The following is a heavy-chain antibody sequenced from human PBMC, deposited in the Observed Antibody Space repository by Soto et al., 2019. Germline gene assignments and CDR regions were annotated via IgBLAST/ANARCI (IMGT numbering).Heavy chain of an antibody. V-gene: IGHV4-31*03. CDR2: IYYTGNT. D-gene: IGHD1-1*01. Sequence: SETLSLTCTVSGGSIIGGGTGSYWTWIRQVPGKGLEWIGYIYYTGNTYYNPSLKSRPTISIDTSENQFSLKLTSVTAADTAVYFCASGHDAYKVRYWGQGTLVTVSS. CDR1: GGSIIGGGTGSY. J-gene: IGHJ4*02. CDR3: ASGHDAYKVRY.